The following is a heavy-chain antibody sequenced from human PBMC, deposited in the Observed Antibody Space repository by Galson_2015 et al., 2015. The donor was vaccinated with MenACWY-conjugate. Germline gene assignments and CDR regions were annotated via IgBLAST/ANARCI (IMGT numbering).Heavy chain of an antibody. CDR3: ASGYTYGLQLDY. J-gene: IGHJ4*02. Sequence: SETLSLTCAVYGGSFSVYYWSWIRQPPGKGLEWIGEINYSGNSNYNPSLKSRVTISIDTSKNLFSLILSSVTVADTAVYFCASGYTYGLQLDYWAQGTPVTVSS. D-gene: IGHD5-18*01. V-gene: IGHV4-34*01. CDR1: GGSFSVYY. CDR2: INYSGNS.